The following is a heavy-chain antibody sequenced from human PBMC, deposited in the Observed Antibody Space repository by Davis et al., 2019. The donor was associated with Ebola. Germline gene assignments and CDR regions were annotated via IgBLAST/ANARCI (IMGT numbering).Heavy chain of an antibody. V-gene: IGHV4-59*08. D-gene: IGHD6-19*01. Sequence: MPSETLSLTCTVSGGSISSYYWSWIRQPPGKGLEWIGYIYYSGSTNYNPSLKSRVTISVDTSKNQFSLKLSSVTAADTAVYYCARHGSSGWFDYWGQGTLVTVSS. CDR3: ARHGSSGWFDY. CDR2: IYYSGST. J-gene: IGHJ4*02. CDR1: GGSISSYY.